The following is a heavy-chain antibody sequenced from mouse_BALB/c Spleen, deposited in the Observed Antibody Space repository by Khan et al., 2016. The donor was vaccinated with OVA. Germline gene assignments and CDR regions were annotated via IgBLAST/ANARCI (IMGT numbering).Heavy chain of an antibody. CDR3: ARSYDGAWFAY. CDR2: IYPGSGST. V-gene: IGHV1-77*01. J-gene: IGHJ3*01. CDR1: GYTFTDYV. Sequence: QVQLKESGPELVKPGAAVKMSCKASGYTFTDYVISWVKQRTGQGPEWIGEIYPGSGSTYYNEKFKGKATLTADKSSNTVYMQLSSLTSEDSAVYFCARSYDGAWFAYWGQGTLVTVSA. D-gene: IGHD1-1*01.